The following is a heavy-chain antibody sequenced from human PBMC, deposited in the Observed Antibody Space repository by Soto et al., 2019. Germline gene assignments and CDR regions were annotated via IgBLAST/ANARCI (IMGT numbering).Heavy chain of an antibody. D-gene: IGHD3-9*01. CDR3: ARSHLRYFDWFSPGPWFDP. CDR2: IYYSGST. J-gene: IGHJ5*02. V-gene: IGHV4-59*01. CDR1: VGSISSYY. Sequence: PSETLSLTCTVSVGSISSYYWSWIRQPPGKGLEWIGYIYYSGSTNYNPSLKSRVTISVDTSKNQFFLKLSSVTAADTAVYYCARSHLRYFDWFSPGPWFDPWGQGTLVTV.